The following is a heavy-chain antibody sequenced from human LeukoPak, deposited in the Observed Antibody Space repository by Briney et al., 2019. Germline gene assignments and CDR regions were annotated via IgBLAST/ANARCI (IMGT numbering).Heavy chain of an antibody. J-gene: IGHJ4*02. Sequence: PGGSLRLSCTASGFTFGDYAMSWFRQAPGKGLEWVGFIRSKAYGGTTEYAASAKGRFTISRDDSKSIAYLQMNSLKTEDTAVYYCTRDQGYGYSYGYTFDYWGQGTLVTVSS. V-gene: IGHV3-49*03. D-gene: IGHD5-18*01. CDR1: GFTFGDYA. CDR3: TRDQGYGYSYGYTFDY. CDR2: IRSKAYGGTT.